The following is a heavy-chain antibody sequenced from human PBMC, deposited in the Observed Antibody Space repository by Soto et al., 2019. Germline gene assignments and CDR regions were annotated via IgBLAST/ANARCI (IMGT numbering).Heavy chain of an antibody. CDR1: GYTFTSYG. V-gene: IGHV1-18*01. J-gene: IGHJ4*02. CDR2: ISAYNGNT. D-gene: IGHD4-17*01. CDR3: ARDLLLYGDLRKRDLDY. Sequence: ASVKVSCKASGYTFTSYGISWVRQAPGQGLEWMGWISAYNGNTNYAQKLQGRATMTTDTSTSTAYMELRSLRSDDTAVYYCARDLLLYGDLRKRDLDYWGQGTLVTVSS.